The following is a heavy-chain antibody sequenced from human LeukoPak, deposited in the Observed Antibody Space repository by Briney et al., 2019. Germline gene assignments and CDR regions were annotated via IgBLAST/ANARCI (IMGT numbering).Heavy chain of an antibody. CDR2: ISYDGSNK. CDR1: GFTFSSYA. V-gene: IGHV3-30*04. D-gene: IGHD3-9*01. J-gene: IGHJ3*02. Sequence: PGGSLRLSCAASGFTFSSYAMHWVRQAPGMGLEWVAVISYDGSNKYYADSVKGRFTISRDNSKNTLYLQMNSLRAEDTAVYYCARVRGVLRYFDWSDAFDIWGQGTMVTVSS. CDR3: ARVRGVLRYFDWSDAFDI.